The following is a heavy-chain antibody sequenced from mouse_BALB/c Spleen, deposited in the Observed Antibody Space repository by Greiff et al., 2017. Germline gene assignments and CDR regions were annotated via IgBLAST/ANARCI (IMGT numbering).Heavy chain of an antibody. CDR3: ARNPY. V-gene: IGHV2-4-1*01. Sequence: VQLQQSGPGLVQPSHSLSISCTVSGFSLTSYGVHWVRQSPGKGLEWLGVIWSGGSTDNNAAFISRLSISKDNSKSQVFFKMNRLQADDTAIYYCARNPYWGEGTTLTVSS. CDR2: IWSGGST. J-gene: IGHJ2*01. CDR1: GFSLTSYG.